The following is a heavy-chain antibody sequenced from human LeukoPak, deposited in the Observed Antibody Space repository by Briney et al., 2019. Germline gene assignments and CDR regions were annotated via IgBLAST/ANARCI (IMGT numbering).Heavy chain of an antibody. CDR1: GFTLRTYA. J-gene: IGHJ4*02. CDR2: ISGSGDNT. CDR3: ARDFELGSSWKGGVCYFDY. Sequence: GGSLRLSCEASGFTLRTYAMTWVRQAPGKGLEWVAAISGSGDNTYYADSVKGRFTISRDNSKNTLYLQMNSLRADDTAVYYCARDFELGSSWKGGVCYFDYWGQGTLVTVSS. V-gene: IGHV3-23*01. D-gene: IGHD6-13*01.